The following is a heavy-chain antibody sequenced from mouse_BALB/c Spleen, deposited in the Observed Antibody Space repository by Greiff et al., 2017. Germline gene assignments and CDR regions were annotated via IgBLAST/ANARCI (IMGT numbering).Heavy chain of an antibody. V-gene: IGHV5-17*02. CDR3: ARSFTTVVDYYAMDY. CDR1: GFTFSSFG. Sequence: EVKLMESGAGLVQPGGSRKLSCAASGFTFSSFGMHWVRQAPEKGLEWVAYISSGSSTIYYADTVKGRFTISRDNPKNTLFLQMTSLRSEDTAMYYCARSFTTVVDYYAMDYWGQGTSVTVSS. CDR2: ISSGSSTI. D-gene: IGHD1-1*01. J-gene: IGHJ4*01.